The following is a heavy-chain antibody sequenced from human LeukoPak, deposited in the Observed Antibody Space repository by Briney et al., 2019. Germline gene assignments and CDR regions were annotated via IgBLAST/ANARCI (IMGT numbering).Heavy chain of an antibody. CDR3: ARGSTFGGVNFPFDY. V-gene: IGHV4-30-2*01. CDR2: IYHSGST. J-gene: IGHJ4*02. D-gene: IGHD3-16*01. Sequence: SETLSLTCAVSGGSISSGGYSWSWIRQPPGKGLEWIGYIYHSGSTYHNPSLKSRVTISVDRSKNQFSLKLSSVTAADTAVYYCARGSTFGGVNFPFDYWGQGTLVTVSS. CDR1: GGSISSGGYS.